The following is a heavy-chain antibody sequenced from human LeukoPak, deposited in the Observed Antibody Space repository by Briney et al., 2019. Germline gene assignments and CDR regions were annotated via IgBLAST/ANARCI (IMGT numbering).Heavy chain of an antibody. CDR2: ISSSSSYI. CDR1: GFTFSSYS. D-gene: IGHD3-22*01. V-gene: IGHV3-21*01. Sequence: GGSLRLSCAASGFTFSSYSMNWVRQAPGKGLEWVSSISSSSSYIYYADSVKGRFNISRDNAKNSLYLQMNSLRAEDTAVYYCARDQYYDSSGFDYWGQGTLVTVSS. CDR3: ARDQYYDSSGFDY. J-gene: IGHJ4*02.